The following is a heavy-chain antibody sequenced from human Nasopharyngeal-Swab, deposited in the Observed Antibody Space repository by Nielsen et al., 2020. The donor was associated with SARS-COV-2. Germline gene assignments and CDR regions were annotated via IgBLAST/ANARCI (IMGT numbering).Heavy chain of an antibody. V-gene: IGHV3-30-3*01. CDR1: GFTFSRYS. CDR2: ISYDGSNK. J-gene: IGHJ4*02. CDR3: ARDLGGYYGD. D-gene: IGHD3-22*01. Sequence: GESLKISCAASGFTFSRYSMHWVRQAPGKGLEWVAVISYDGSNKYYADSVKGRFTISRDNSKNTLYLQMNSLRAEDTAVYYCARDLGGYYGDWGQGTLVTVSS.